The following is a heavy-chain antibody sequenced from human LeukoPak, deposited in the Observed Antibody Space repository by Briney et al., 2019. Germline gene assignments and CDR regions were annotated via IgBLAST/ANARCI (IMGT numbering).Heavy chain of an antibody. CDR3: ARLPAGYVLDY. CDR1: GYSISSGYY. D-gene: IGHD5-12*01. J-gene: IGHJ4*02. V-gene: IGHV4-38-2*02. CDR2: IYHSGST. Sequence: SETLSLTCTVSGYSISSGYYWGWIRQPPGKGLEWIGSIYHSGSTYYNPSLKSRVTISVDTSKNQFSLKLSSVTAADTAVYYCARLPAGYVLDYWGQGTLVTVSS.